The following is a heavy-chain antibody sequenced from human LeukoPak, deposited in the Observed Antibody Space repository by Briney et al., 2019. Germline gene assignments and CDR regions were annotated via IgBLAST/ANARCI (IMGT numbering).Heavy chain of an antibody. Sequence: ASVKVSCKASGYTFTGYYMHWVRQAPGQGLEWMGWINPNSGGTNYAQKFQGRVTMTRDTSISTAYMELSRLRSDDTAVYYYAREHCSGGSCYSRLDYWGQGTLVTVSS. V-gene: IGHV1-2*02. CDR1: GYTFTGYY. J-gene: IGHJ4*02. CDR3: AREHCSGGSCYSRLDY. D-gene: IGHD2-15*01. CDR2: INPNSGGT.